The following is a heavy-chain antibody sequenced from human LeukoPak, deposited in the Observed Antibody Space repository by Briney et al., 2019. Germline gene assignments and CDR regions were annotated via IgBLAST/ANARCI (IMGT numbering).Heavy chain of an antibody. CDR1: GGSFSGYY. CDR2: INHSGST. Sequence: SETLSLTCAVYGGSFSGYYWSWIRQPPGKGLEWIGEINHSGSTYYNPSLKSRATISVDTSKNQFSLKLSSVTAADTAVYYCARERIVVPLSSPMNWFDPWGQGTLVTVSS. J-gene: IGHJ5*02. V-gene: IGHV4-34*01. CDR3: ARERIVVPLSSPMNWFDP. D-gene: IGHD3-22*01.